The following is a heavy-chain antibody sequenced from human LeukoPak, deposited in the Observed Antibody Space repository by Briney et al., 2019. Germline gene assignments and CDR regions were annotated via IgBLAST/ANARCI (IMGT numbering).Heavy chain of an antibody. D-gene: IGHD6-6*01. V-gene: IGHV3-23*01. Sequence: GGTLRLSCAASGFTLSTYAMSWVRQAPGNGLEWGSIISGSGSDTYYADSVKGRFTISRDNSKNTLYLQLNSPRAEDTAVYYCATFGYSSSSRYFKYWGQGTLVTVSS. CDR1: GFTLSTYA. CDR2: ISGSGSDT. CDR3: ATFGYSSSSRYFKY. J-gene: IGHJ4*02.